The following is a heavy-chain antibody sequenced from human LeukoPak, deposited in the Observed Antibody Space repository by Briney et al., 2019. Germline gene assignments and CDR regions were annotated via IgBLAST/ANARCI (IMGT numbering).Heavy chain of an antibody. J-gene: IGHJ4*02. Sequence: PSETLSLTCTVSGGSISSYYWSWIRQPPGKGLEWIGYIYYSVSTNYNPSLKSRVTISVDTSKNQFSLKLTSVTAADTAVYYCARRMYGSSFGYWGQGTLVTVSS. CDR2: IYYSVST. V-gene: IGHV4-59*08. D-gene: IGHD6-6*01. CDR3: ARRMYGSSFGY. CDR1: GGSISSYY.